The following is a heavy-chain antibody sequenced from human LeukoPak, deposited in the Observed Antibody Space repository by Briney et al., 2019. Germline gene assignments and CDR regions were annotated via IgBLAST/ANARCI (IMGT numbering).Heavy chain of an antibody. V-gene: IGHV3-21*01. J-gene: IGHJ4*02. Sequence: GGSLRLSCTASRFSFSTYSMNWVRQAPGKGLEWVSCISSNSGDLYYADSVKGRFTISRDNAKNSLYLQMNSLRAEDTAVYYCASLHGDYVYWGQGTLVTVSS. D-gene: IGHD4-17*01. CDR3: ASLHGDYVY. CDR1: RFSFSTYS. CDR2: ISSNSGDL.